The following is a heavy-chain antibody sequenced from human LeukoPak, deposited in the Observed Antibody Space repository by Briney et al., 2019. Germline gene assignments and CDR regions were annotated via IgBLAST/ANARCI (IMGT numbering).Heavy chain of an antibody. CDR2: ISAYNGNT. V-gene: IGHV1-18*01. J-gene: IGHJ4*02. CDR1: GYTFTSYG. Sequence: ASVKVSCKASGYTFTSYGISWVRQAPGQGLEWMGWISAYNGNTNYAQKLQGRVTITTDTSTSTAYMELRSLRSDDTAVYYCARAYDYVWGSYRYCSFEYWGQGTLVTVSS. D-gene: IGHD3-16*02. CDR3: ARAYDYVWGSYRYCSFEY.